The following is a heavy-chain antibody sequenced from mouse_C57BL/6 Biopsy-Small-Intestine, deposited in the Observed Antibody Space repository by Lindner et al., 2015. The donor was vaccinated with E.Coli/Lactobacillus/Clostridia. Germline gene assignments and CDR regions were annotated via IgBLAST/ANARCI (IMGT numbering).Heavy chain of an antibody. CDR2: TLYSGTT. CDR1: GFSINSDCY. J-gene: IGHJ1*03. CDR3: ARYYYSSTYWYFDV. V-gene: IGHV3-3*01. D-gene: IGHD1-1*01. Sequence: EVQLQESGPSLVRPSQTLSLTCTVTGFSINSDCYWIWIRQFPGNKLEYIGYTLYSGTTYYNPSLESRTYITRDTSKNQFSLKLSSVTTEDTATYYCARYYYSSTYWYFDVWGTGTTVTVSS.